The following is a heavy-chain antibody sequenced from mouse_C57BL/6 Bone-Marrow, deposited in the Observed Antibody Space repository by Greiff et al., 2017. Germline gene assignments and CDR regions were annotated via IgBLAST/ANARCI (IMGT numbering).Heavy chain of an antibody. CDR3: TLYGSYYFDY. V-gene: IGHV1-15*01. CDR2: IDPETGGT. D-gene: IGHD1-1*01. Sequence: VQLQQSGAELVRPGASVTLSCKASGYTFTDYEMHWVKQTPVHGLEWIGAIDPETGGTAYNQKFKGKAILTADKSSSTAYMDLRSLTSEDSAVYYCTLYGSYYFDYWGQGTTLTVSS. CDR1: GYTFTDYE. J-gene: IGHJ2*01.